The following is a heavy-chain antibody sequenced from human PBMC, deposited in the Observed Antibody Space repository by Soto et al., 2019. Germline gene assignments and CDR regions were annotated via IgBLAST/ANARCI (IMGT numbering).Heavy chain of an antibody. CDR3: ARRSSSYVGYFDY. Sequence: SETLSLTCTVSGGSISSSSYYWGWIRQPPGKGLEWIGSIYYSGSTYYNPSLKSRVTISVDTSKNQFSLKLSSVTAADTAVYYCARRSSSYVGYFDYWGQGTLVTVSS. CDR2: IYYSGST. V-gene: IGHV4-39*01. CDR1: GGSISSSSYY. J-gene: IGHJ4*02. D-gene: IGHD6-6*01.